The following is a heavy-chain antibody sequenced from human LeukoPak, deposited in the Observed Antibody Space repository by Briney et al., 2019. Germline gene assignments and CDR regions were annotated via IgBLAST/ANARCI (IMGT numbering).Heavy chain of an antibody. D-gene: IGHD7-27*01. V-gene: IGHV1-2*02. CDR1: GYSFTGYY. CDR2: INPNSGGT. Sequence: ASVKVCCKASGYSFTGYYIHWVRQAPGQGLEWMGWINPNSGGTNYAQKFQGRVTITADESTSTAYMELSSLRSEDTAVYYCARAGQSWGSGWYFDLWGRGTLVTVSS. J-gene: IGHJ2*01. CDR3: ARAGQSWGSGWYFDL.